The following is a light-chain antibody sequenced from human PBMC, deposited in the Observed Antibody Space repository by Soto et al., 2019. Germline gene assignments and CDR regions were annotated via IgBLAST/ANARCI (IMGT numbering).Light chain of an antibody. J-gene: IGKJ5*01. Sequence: EILLTQSPATLSLSPGVRATLSCRASQSVSSYLAWYQQKPGQAPRLLIYDASNRATGIPARFSGSGSGTDFTLTISSLEPEDFAVYYCQQRSNWITFGQGTRLEIK. V-gene: IGKV3-11*01. CDR3: QQRSNWIT. CDR1: QSVSSY. CDR2: DAS.